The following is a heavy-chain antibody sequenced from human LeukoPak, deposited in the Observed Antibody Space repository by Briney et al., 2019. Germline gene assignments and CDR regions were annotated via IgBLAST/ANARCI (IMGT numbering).Heavy chain of an antibody. Sequence: PSQTLSLTCTVSAGSISSGDHYWSWIRQHPGRGLEWMEYIYYSGSTYYNPSRKSRVTISVDTSNNQFSLKLSSVTAADTAVYYCVSRQQFVQGAFDIWRQGTMVTVSS. V-gene: IGHV4-31*03. CDR1: AGSISSGDHY. D-gene: IGHD6-13*01. CDR3: VSRQQFVQGAFDI. J-gene: IGHJ3*02. CDR2: IYYSGST.